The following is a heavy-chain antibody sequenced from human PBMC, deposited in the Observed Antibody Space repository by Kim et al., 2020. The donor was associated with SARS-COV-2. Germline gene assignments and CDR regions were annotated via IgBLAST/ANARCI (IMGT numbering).Heavy chain of an antibody. CDR2: INHRGST. D-gene: IGHD6-19*01. V-gene: IGHV4-34*01. CDR3: TRRAGAVAGPNWFDP. J-gene: IGHJ5*02. CDR1: GGSFSGYY. Sequence: SETLSLTCAVYGGSFSGYYWTWIRQPPGKGLEWIGEINHRGSTNKNPSLKSRVTTSVDTSKKQFSLILTSVTAADTAVYYCTRRAGAVAGPNWFDPWGQG.